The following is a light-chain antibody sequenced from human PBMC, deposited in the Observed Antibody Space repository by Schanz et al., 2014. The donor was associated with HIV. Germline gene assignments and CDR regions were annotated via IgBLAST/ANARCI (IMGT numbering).Light chain of an antibody. J-gene: IGKJ1*01. CDR2: SAS. CDR1: QSVSNN. CDR3: QQYGSLPWT. V-gene: IGKV3-20*01. Sequence: EIVLTQSPGTLSLSPGERATLSCTASQSVSNNLAWYQQKLGQAPRLLIHSASTRVTGIPARFSGSGSGTEFTLTISRVEPEDYAVYHCQQYGSLPWTFAQGTKVEGK.